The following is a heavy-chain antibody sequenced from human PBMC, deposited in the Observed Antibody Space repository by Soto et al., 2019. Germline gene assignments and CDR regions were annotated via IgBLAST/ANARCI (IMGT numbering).Heavy chain of an antibody. J-gene: IGHJ6*02. V-gene: IGHV1-2*02. Sequence: QVKLVQSGAEVKKPGVSMKVSCKASGFSLTGYYFHWIRAAPGQGLEWLGWINPNTGGTTYAQKFQGRVTLTWEHPINTGYMELSSLRPDDTAMYYCARERYKVLSDGMDVWGQGTSVTVSS. CDR1: GFSLTGYY. CDR3: ARERYKVLSDGMDV. D-gene: IGHD2-8*01. CDR2: INPNTGGT.